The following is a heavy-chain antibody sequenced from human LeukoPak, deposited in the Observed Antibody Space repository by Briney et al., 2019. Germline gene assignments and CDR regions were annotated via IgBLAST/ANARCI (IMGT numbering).Heavy chain of an antibody. CDR1: GFTFSSYG. D-gene: IGHD6-13*01. V-gene: IGHV3-30*18. J-gene: IGHJ4*02. Sequence: GGSLRLSCAASGFTFSSYGMHWVRQAPGKGLEWVAVISYDGSNKYYADSVKGRFTISRDNSKNTLYLQMNSLRAEDTAVYYCAKGWYLFDYWGQGTLVTVSS. CDR3: AKGWYLFDY. CDR2: ISYDGSNK.